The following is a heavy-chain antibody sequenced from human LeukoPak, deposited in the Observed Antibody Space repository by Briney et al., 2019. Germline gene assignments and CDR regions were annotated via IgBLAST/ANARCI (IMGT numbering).Heavy chain of an antibody. CDR1: GFTFSNYN. D-gene: IGHD2-8*02. CDR3: ARDSPYGTAGY. J-gene: IGHJ4*02. Sequence: GGSLRLSCAASGFTFSNYNMDWVRQAPGKGLEWVSSISSSSSYIYYADSVKGRFTISRDNTKNSLYLQMNSLRAEDTAVYYCARDSPYGTAGYWGQGTLVTVSS. CDR2: ISSSSSYI. V-gene: IGHV3-21*01.